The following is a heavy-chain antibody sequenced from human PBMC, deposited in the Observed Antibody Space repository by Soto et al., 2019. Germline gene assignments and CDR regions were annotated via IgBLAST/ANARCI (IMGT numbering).Heavy chain of an antibody. J-gene: IGHJ5*02. Sequence: SETLSLTCAVYGGSFSGYYWSWIRQPPGKGLEWIGEINHSGGTNYNPSLKSRVTISVDTSKNQFSLKLSSVTAADTAVYYCARDRSSSWYRNNWFDPWGQGTLVTVSS. CDR3: ARDRSSSWYRNNWFDP. CDR1: GGSFSGYY. D-gene: IGHD6-13*01. CDR2: INHSGGT. V-gene: IGHV4-34*01.